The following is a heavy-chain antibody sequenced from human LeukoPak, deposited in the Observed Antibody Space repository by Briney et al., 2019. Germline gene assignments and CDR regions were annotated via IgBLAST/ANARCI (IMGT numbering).Heavy chain of an antibody. D-gene: IGHD3-16*01. CDR2: IYVTGST. CDR3: ARDSGTTGGVKFDP. V-gene: IGHV4-4*07. J-gene: IGHJ5*02. CDR1: GGSFSGYY. Sequence: PSETLSLTCAVYGGSFSGYYWNWIRQPAGKALEWIGRIYVTGSTTYNPSLESRVTMSLDTSKSHFSLKLRSVTAADTAVYYCARDSGTTGGVKFDPWGQGTLVTVSS.